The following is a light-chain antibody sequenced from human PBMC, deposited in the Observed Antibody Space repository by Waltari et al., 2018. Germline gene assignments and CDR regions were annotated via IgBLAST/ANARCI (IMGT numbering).Light chain of an antibody. CDR1: QGISSY. J-gene: IGKJ2*01. Sequence: AIRMTQSPSSFSASTGDSVPITCRASQGISSYLAWYQQKPGKAPKLLIYAASTLQSGVPSRFSGSGSGTDFTLTISCLQSEDFATYYCQQYYSYLPYTFGQGTKLEIK. CDR2: AAS. V-gene: IGKV1-8*01. CDR3: QQYYSYLPYT.